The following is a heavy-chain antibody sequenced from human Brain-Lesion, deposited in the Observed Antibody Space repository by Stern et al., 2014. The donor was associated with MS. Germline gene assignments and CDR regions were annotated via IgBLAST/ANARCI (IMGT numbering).Heavy chain of an antibody. CDR2: IYHSGSS. V-gene: IGHV4-30-2*01. CDR3: ARGDHRNSYDSSGYYYFVFDV. D-gene: IGHD3-22*01. J-gene: IGHJ3*01. CDR1: DDSINSVVYS. Sequence: VQLVESGSGLVKPSQTLSLTCAVSDDSINSVVYSWSWIRQPPGKGLEWIGSIYHSGSSYFSPSLKSRVTISVDRSKTQFSLKLSSVTAADTAVYYCARGDHRNSYDSSGYYYFVFDVWGQGTMVTVSS.